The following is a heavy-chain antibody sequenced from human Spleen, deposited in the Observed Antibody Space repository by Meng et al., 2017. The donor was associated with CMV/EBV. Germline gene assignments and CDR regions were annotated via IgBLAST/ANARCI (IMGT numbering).Heavy chain of an antibody. V-gene: IGHV3-11*04. J-gene: IGHJ4*02. Sequence: ASGFTFSDYYMSWIRQAPGKGLEWVSYTSSGGSTIYYADSVKGRFTISRDNAKNSLYLQMNSLRAEDTAVYYCARLRRNNWNYLDYWGQGTLVTVSS. CDR3: ARLRRNNWNYLDY. CDR1: GFTFSDYY. D-gene: IGHD1-20*01. CDR2: TSSGGSTI.